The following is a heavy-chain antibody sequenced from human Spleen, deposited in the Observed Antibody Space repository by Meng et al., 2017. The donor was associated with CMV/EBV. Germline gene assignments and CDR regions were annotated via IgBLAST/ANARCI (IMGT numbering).Heavy chain of an antibody. CDR2: ISWNSGSL. CDR3: ARWRPRIDY. D-gene: IGHD5-24*01. V-gene: IGHV3-9*01. CDR1: GFTFDGYA. J-gene: IGHJ4*02. Sequence: GGSLRLSCGASGFTFDGYAMHWVRQAPGKGPEWVSGISWNSGSLGYAASVKGRFTISRDNAKNSLYLQMNSLRVEDTAVYYCARWRPRIDYWGQGTLVTVSS.